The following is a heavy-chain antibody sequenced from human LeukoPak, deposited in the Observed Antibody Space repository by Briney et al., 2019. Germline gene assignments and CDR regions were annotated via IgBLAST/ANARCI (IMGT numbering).Heavy chain of an antibody. D-gene: IGHD1-7*01. CDR3: ARDPGITGTTLFDY. V-gene: IGHV4-59*12. J-gene: IGHJ4*02. CDR1: GGSISSYY. Sequence: PSETLSLTCTVSGGSISSYYWSWIRQPPGKGLEWIGYIYYSGSTNYNPSLKSRVTISVDTSRNQFSLKLSSVTAADTAVYYCARDPGITGTTLFDYWGQGTLVTVSS. CDR2: IYYSGST.